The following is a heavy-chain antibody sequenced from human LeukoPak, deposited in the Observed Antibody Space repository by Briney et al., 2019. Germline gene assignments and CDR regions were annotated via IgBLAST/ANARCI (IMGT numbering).Heavy chain of an antibody. CDR2: IYSGGST. CDR3: AKYGSGRERNAFDI. J-gene: IGHJ3*02. D-gene: IGHD3-10*01. CDR1: GFTVSTNY. Sequence: PEGSLRLSCAASGFTVSTNYMNWVRQAPGKGLEWVSVIYSGGSTYYADSVKGRFTISRDNSKNTLYLQMNSLRAEDTAIYYCAKYGSGRERNAFDIWGQGTMVSVSS. V-gene: IGHV3-66*01.